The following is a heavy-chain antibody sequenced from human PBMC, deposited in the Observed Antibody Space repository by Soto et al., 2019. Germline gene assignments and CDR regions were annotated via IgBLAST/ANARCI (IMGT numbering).Heavy chain of an antibody. CDR2: IYHSGST. J-gene: IGHJ4*02. D-gene: IGHD4-17*01. Sequence: QLQLQESGSGLVKPSQTLSITCAVSGGSISSGGYSWSWIRQPPGKGLEWIGYIYHSGSTYYNPSLKSRVTISVDRSKNQFSLKLSSVTAADTAVYYCARSAFYGDYRVGFDYWGQGTLVTVSS. CDR1: GGSISSGGYS. V-gene: IGHV4-30-2*01. CDR3: ARSAFYGDYRVGFDY.